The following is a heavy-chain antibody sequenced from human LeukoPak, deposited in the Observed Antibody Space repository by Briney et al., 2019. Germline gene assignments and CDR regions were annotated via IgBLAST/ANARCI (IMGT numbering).Heavy chain of an antibody. CDR3: ARTYYYDSSGYYYVPSPLDY. D-gene: IGHD3-22*01. Sequence: PGGSLRLSCAASGFTFSSYGMHWVRQAPGKGLEWVAFIRYDGSNKYYADSVKGRFTISRDNSKNTLYLQMNSLRAEDTAVYYCARTYYYDSSGYYYVPSPLDYWGQGTLVTVSS. CDR1: GFTFSSYG. CDR2: IRYDGSNK. V-gene: IGHV3-30*02. J-gene: IGHJ4*02.